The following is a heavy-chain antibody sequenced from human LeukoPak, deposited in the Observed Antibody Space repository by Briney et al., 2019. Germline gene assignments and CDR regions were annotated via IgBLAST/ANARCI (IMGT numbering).Heavy chain of an antibody. D-gene: IGHD3-9*01. CDR3: AREDDILSGAFGFDP. CDR2: ISPNKGST. V-gene: IGHV1-2*02. J-gene: IGHJ5*02. Sequence: GASVKVSCTASGYTFSDYYMHWVRQAPGQGLEWMGWISPNKGSTNYAQKFQGRVTMTRDTSISTAYMELNNLTSDDTAVYYCAREDDILSGAFGFDPWGQGTLVTVSS. CDR1: GYTFSDYY.